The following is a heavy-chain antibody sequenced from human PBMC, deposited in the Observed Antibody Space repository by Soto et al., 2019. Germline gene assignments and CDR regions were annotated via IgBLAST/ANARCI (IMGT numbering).Heavy chain of an antibody. V-gene: IGHV4-39*01. D-gene: IGHD3-10*01. CDR2: IYYSGST. CDR3: ARHSMYYYYGSGSYYKKGTPHI. CDR1: GGSISSSSYY. J-gene: IGHJ3*02. Sequence: SETLSLTCTVSGGSISSSSYYWGWIRQPPGKGLERIGSIYYSGSTYYKTSLKSRVTISVDTSKKQFSLKLSSVTTADTTVFYCARHSMYYYYGSGSYYKKGTPHIWGQGTMVTVSS.